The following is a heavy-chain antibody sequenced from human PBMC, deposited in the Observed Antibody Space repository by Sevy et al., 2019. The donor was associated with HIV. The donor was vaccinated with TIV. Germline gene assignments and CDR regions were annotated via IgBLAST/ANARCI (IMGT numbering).Heavy chain of an antibody. Sequence: ASVKVSCKASGYTFTGYYMHWVRQAPGQGLEWMGWINPNSGGTNYAQKFQGRVTMTRDTSISTAYMELSRLRSDDTAVYYCARGRDSGSYHNAFDIWGQGTMVTVSS. D-gene: IGHD1-26*01. CDR1: GYTFTGYY. V-gene: IGHV1-2*02. CDR2: INPNSGGT. CDR3: ARGRDSGSYHNAFDI. J-gene: IGHJ3*02.